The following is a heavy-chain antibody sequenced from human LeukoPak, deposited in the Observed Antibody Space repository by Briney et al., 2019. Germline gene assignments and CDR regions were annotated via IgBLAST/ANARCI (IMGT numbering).Heavy chain of an antibody. CDR3: ASIPGIAVAAFDI. V-gene: IGHV3-21*01. J-gene: IGHJ3*02. CDR2: INSSSSYI. Sequence: GGSLRLSCAASGFTFSSYSRNWVRQAPGKGLEWVSSINSSSSYIYYADSVKGRFTISRDNAKNSLYLQTNSLRAGDTAVYYCASIPGIAVAAFDIWGQGTMVTVSS. CDR1: GFTFSSYS. D-gene: IGHD6-19*01.